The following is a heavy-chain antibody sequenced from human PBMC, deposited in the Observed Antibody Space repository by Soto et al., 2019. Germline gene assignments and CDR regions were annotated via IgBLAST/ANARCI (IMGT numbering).Heavy chain of an antibody. CDR2: IYYSGST. V-gene: IGHV4-31*03. CDR1: GGSISSGGYY. Sequence: QVQLQESGPGLVKPSQTLSLTCTVSGGSISSGGYYWSWIRQHPGKGLEWIGYIYYSGSTYYNPSLKSRVNISLDTSKTQFSLKLSSVTAADTAVYYCAGSFGVAAAGPFDYWGQGTLVTVSS. J-gene: IGHJ4*02. CDR3: AGSFGVAAAGPFDY. D-gene: IGHD6-13*01.